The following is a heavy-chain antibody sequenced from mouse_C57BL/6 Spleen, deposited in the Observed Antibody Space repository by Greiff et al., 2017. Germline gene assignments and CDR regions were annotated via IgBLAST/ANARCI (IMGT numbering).Heavy chain of an antibody. J-gene: IGHJ4*01. CDR3: AREGGYDDDGYAMDY. CDR1: GFTFSSYA. D-gene: IGHD2-4*01. V-gene: IGHV5-4*01. Sequence: EVNVVESGGGLVKPGGSLKLSCAASGFTFSSYAMSWVRQTPEKRLEWVATISDGGSYTYYPDNVKGRFTISRDNAKNNLYLQMSHLKSEDTAMYYCAREGGYDDDGYAMDYWGQGTSVTVSA. CDR2: ISDGGSYT.